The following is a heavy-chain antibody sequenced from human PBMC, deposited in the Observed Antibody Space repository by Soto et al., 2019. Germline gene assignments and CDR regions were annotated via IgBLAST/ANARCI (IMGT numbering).Heavy chain of an antibody. Sequence: PGGSLRLSCAASGFTFDDYAMHWVRQAPGKGLEWVSGISWNSGSIGYADSVKGRFTISRDNAKNSLYLQMNSLRAEDTALYYCAKSLAAGSDYYYYYYMDVWGKGTTVTVSS. J-gene: IGHJ6*03. CDR3: AKSLAAGSDYYYYYYMDV. CDR1: GFTFDDYA. V-gene: IGHV3-9*01. CDR2: ISWNSGSI. D-gene: IGHD6-13*01.